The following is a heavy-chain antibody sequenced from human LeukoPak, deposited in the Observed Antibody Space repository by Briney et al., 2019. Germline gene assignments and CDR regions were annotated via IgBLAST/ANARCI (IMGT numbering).Heavy chain of an antibody. V-gene: IGHV1-18*01. J-gene: IGHJ4*02. CDR1: GYTFTSYG. Sequence: ASVKVSCKASGYTFTSYGISWVRQAPGQGLEWMGWISAYNGNTNYAQKLQGRVTMTTDTSTSTAYMELRGLRSDDTAVYYCARELRRAYYYDSSGYSRPDYWGQGTLVTVSS. CDR2: ISAYNGNT. CDR3: ARELRRAYYYDSSGYSRPDY. D-gene: IGHD3-22*01.